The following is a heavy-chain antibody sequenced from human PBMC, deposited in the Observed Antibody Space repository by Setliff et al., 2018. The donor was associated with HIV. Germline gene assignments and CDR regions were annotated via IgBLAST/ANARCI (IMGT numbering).Heavy chain of an antibody. J-gene: IGHJ4*02. CDR3: ARAIPYYDYVWGSPEDY. D-gene: IGHD3-16*01. CDR1: GGSFSGYY. Sequence: PSETLSLTCAVYGGSFSGYYWSWIRQPPGKGLEWIGEINHSGSTNYNPSLKSRVTISVDTSKNQFSLKLSSVTAADTAVYYCARAIPYYDYVWGSPEDYWGQGTLVTVSS. CDR2: INHSGST. V-gene: IGHV4-34*01.